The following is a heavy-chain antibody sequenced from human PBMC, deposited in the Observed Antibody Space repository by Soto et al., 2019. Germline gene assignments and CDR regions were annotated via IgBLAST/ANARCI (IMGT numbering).Heavy chain of an antibody. V-gene: IGHV4-30-4*01. CDR1: GGSISSGDYY. CDR2: IYYSGST. J-gene: IGHJ5*02. CDR3: ARDRVTIFGVARGWFDP. Sequence: PSETLSLTCTVSGGSISSGDYYWSWIRHPPGKGLEWIGYIYYSGSTYYNPSLKSRVTISVDTSKNQFSLKLSSVTAADTAVYYCARDRVTIFGVARGWFDPWGQGTLVTVSS. D-gene: IGHD3-3*01.